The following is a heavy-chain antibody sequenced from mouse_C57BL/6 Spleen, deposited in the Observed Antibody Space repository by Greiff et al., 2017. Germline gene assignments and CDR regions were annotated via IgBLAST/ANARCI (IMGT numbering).Heavy chain of an antibody. CDR1: GFNIKDDY. J-gene: IGHJ4*01. Sequence: VQLQQSGAELVRPGASVKLSCTASGFNIKDDYMHWVKQRPEQGLAWIGWIDPENGDPAYASKFPGKATITADTSSNTAYLQLSNLTAEDTAVYYGTTGDYGSSWDYYAMDYWGQGTSVTVSS. D-gene: IGHD1-1*01. CDR3: TTGDYGSSWDYYAMDY. CDR2: IDPENGDP. V-gene: IGHV14-4*01.